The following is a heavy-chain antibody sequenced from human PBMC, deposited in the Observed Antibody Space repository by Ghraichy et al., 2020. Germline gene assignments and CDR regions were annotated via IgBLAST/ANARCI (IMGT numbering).Heavy chain of an antibody. D-gene: IGHD6-25*01. CDR1: GGSVSSGIYY. V-gene: IGHV4-61*01. Sequence: SETLSLTCTVSGGSVSSGIYYWSWIRQPPGKGLEWIAYLYYSGSTNYNPSLNSRVTISVDTSKNQFSLKLSSVTAADTAVYYCACDSGYYYGMDVWGQGTTVAVSS. J-gene: IGHJ6*02. CDR3: ACDSGYYYGMDV. CDR2: LYYSGST.